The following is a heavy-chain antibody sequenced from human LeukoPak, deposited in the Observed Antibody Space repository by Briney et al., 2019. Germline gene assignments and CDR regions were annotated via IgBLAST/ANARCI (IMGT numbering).Heavy chain of an antibody. J-gene: IGHJ1*01. V-gene: IGHV4-59*01. CDR3: ARGSAAGTRDEYFQH. CDR1: GGSISSYY. Sequence: SETLSLTCTVSGGSISSYYWSWIRQPPGKGLEWIGYIYYSGSTNYNPSLKSRVTISVDTSKNQFSLKLSSVTAEDTAVYYCARGSAAGTRDEYFQHWGQGTLVTVSS. CDR2: IYYSGST. D-gene: IGHD6-13*01.